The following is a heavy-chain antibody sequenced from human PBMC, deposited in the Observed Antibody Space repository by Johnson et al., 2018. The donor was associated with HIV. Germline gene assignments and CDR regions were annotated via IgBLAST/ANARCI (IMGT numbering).Heavy chain of an antibody. CDR1: GFTFDDYG. Sequence: VQLVESGGGVVRPGGSLRLSCAASGFTFDDYGMSWVRQAPGKGLEWVSGISGSGGSRNYADSVQGRFTISRDNSKNTLYLQMNSLKTEDTAVYYCTRDAKLRPLDGPDDAFDIWGQGTMVTVSS. V-gene: IGHV3-20*04. J-gene: IGHJ3*02. CDR2: ISGSGGSR. CDR3: TRDAKLRPLDGPDDAFDI. D-gene: IGHD2-2*03.